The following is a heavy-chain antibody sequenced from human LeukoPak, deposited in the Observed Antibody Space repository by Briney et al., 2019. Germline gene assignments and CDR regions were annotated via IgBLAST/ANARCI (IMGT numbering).Heavy chain of an antibody. J-gene: IGHJ5*02. CDR2: IKQHGSEK. CDR3: AGVGDNYDFGSGYRP. D-gene: IGHD3-3*01. V-gene: IGHV3-7*01. Sequence: GGSLRLSCAASGFTLSSYWMSWVRQAPGKGLEWVANIKQHGSEKYYVDSVKGRFTISRDNAKNSLYLQMNSLRAEDTAVYYCAGVGDNYDFGSGYRPWGQGTLVTVSS. CDR1: GFTLSSYW.